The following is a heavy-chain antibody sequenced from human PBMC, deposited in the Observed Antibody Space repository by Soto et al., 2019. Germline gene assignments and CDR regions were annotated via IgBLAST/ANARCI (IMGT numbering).Heavy chain of an antibody. CDR2: ISGSSKTI. J-gene: IGHJ4*02. CDR3: ARDKKSAFDY. CDR1: GVTFSDSS. V-gene: IGHV3-48*02. Sequence: GGSLRLSCAASGVTFSDSSINWVRQAPGKGLEWVSYISGSSKTIYYADSVKGRFTISRDNAKNSVYLQMNSLRDEDTAVYYCARDKKSAFDYWGQGALVTVSS.